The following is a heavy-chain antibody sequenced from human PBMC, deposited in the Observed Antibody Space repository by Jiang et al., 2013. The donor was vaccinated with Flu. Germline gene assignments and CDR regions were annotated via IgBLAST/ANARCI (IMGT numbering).Heavy chain of an antibody. V-gene: IGHV4-39*07. CDR2: SIIVGST. CDR3: ARDFGPVTTVTTKGLYYFDY. J-gene: IGHJ4*02. Sequence: TVSGGSISSSSYYWGWIRQPPGKGWSGLGVSIIVGSTYYNPSLKSRVTISVDTSKNQFSLKLSSVTAADTAVYYCARDFGPVTTVTTKGLYYFDYWGQGTLVTVSS. CDR1: GGSISSSSYY. D-gene: IGHD4-17*01.